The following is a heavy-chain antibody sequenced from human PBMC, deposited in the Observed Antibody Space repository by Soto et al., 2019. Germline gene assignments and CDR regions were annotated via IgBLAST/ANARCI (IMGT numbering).Heavy chain of an antibody. CDR3: ARGSLRTHKYDY. J-gene: IGHJ4*02. CDR2: IIPIFGTA. V-gene: IGHV1-69*01. CDR1: GGTFSSYA. Sequence: QVQLVQSGAEVKKPGSSVKVSCKASGGTFSSYAISWVRQAPGQGLEWMGGIIPIFGTAKYAQKFQGRVTMIADECTSTAYKELSSLRYEEMAVYYCARGSLRTHKYDYWGQGTLVTVSS. D-gene: IGHD5-12*01.